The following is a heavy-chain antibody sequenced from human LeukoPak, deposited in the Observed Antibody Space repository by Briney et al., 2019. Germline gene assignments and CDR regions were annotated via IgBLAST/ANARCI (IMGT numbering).Heavy chain of an antibody. V-gene: IGHV3-23*01. CDR1: GFTFSSYA. Sequence: GGSLRLSCAASGFTFSSYATSWVRQAPGKGLEWVPGISGSGGSTYYADSVKGRFTISRDNSKNTLYLQMNSLRAEDTAVYYCARGWHHGMDVWGQGTTVTVSS. CDR2: ISGSGGST. J-gene: IGHJ6*02. CDR3: ARGWHHGMDV. D-gene: IGHD2-15*01.